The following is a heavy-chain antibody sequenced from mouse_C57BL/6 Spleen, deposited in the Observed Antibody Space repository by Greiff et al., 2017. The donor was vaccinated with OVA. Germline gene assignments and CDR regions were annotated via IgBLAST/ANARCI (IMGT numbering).Heavy chain of an antibody. J-gene: IGHJ1*03. Sequence: EVQLVESGGDLVKPGGSLKLSCAASGFNFSSYGMSWVRQTPDKRLEWVATISSGGSYTYYPDSVKGRFTISRDNAKNTLYLQMSSLKSEDTAMYYCARQEEVYYYGGRYFDVWGTGTTVTVSS. D-gene: IGHD1-1*01. CDR2: ISSGGSYT. CDR3: ARQEEVYYYGGRYFDV. CDR1: GFNFSSYG. V-gene: IGHV5-6*01.